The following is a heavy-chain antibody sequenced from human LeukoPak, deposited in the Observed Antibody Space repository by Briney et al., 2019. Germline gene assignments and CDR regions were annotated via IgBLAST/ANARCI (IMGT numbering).Heavy chain of an antibody. CDR2: INWNGGST. V-gene: IGHV3-20*04. Sequence: GGSLRLSCAASGFTFDDYGMSWVRQAPGKGLEWVSGINWNGGSTGYADSVKGRFTISRDNAKNSLYLQMNSLRAEDTALYYCAREGPHYYYDSSGYLDYWGQGNLVTVSS. D-gene: IGHD3-22*01. J-gene: IGHJ4*02. CDR3: AREGPHYYYDSSGYLDY. CDR1: GFTFDDYG.